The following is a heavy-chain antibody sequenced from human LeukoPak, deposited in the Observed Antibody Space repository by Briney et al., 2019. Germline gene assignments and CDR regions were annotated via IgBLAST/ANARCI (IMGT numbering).Heavy chain of an antibody. J-gene: IGHJ4*02. CDR2: IYYSGST. V-gene: IGHV4-59*08. D-gene: IGHD6-19*01. CDR1: GGSISSYY. CDR3: ARLSSGWYGDQDY. Sequence: SETLSLTCTVSGGSISSYYWSWIQQPPGKGLEWIGYIYYSGSTNYNPSLKSRVTISVDTSKNQFSLKLSSVTAADTAVYYCARLSSGWYGDQDYWGQGTLVTVSS.